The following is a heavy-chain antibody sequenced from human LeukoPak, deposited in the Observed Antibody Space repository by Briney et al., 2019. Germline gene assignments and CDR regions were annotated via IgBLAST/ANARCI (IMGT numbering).Heavy chain of an antibody. Sequence: ASVKLSCKASGYTFSSYYMHWVRQAPGQGLEWMGIINPSGGSTSYAQKFQGRVTMTRDTSTTTVYMELSSLRSEDTAVYYCARGAYYYDSSGYSQQYYWGQGTLVPVSP. J-gene: IGHJ4*02. D-gene: IGHD3-22*01. CDR2: INPSGGST. CDR1: GYTFSSYY. V-gene: IGHV1-46*01. CDR3: ARGAYYYDSSGYSQQYY.